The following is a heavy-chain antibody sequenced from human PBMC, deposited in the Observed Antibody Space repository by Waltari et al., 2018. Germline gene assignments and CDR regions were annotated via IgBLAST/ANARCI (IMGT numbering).Heavy chain of an antibody. D-gene: IGHD2-15*01. V-gene: IGHV3-49*04. CDR2: IRSKVYGGTT. CDR1: GFTFGVYG. Sequence: EVQLVASGGGLVQPGRSLRVSRTGFGFTFGVYGVSGVRQAPGKGLEWVGFIRSKVYGGTTKDAASVRGRFTLSRDDSKSIAFLQMNGLRTEDTAVYYCTRGNFQWSSTLDYWGQGTLVNVSS. J-gene: IGHJ4*02. CDR3: TRGNFQWSSTLDY.